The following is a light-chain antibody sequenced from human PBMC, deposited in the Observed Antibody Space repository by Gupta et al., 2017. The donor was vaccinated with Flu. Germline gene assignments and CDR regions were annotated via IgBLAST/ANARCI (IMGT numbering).Light chain of an antibody. V-gene: IGKV3-20*01. Sequence: IVLTQSPGTLSLSPGERATLSCRASQSVSSSYLAWYQQKPDQAPRLLIYGASSRATGIPDRFSGSGSGTDFTLTISRLEPEDFAVYYCQQYGSSPLTFGQGTKLEIK. J-gene: IGKJ2*01. CDR1: QSVSSSY. CDR3: QQYGSSPLT. CDR2: GAS.